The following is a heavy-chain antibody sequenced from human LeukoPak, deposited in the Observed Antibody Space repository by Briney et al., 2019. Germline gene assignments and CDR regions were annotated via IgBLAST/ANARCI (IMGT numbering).Heavy chain of an antibody. CDR1: GFTFSTFG. CDR2: IRYDGSNK. D-gene: IGHD3-22*01. V-gene: IGHV3-30*02. J-gene: IGHJ4*02. Sequence: GGSLRLSCAASGFAASGFTFSTFGMHWVRQAPGKGLEWVAFIRYDGSNKYYADSVKGRFTISRDNSKNTLYLQMNSLRAEDTAVYYCAKDRYYYDSSLGYWGQGTLVTASS. CDR3: AKDRYYYDSSLGY.